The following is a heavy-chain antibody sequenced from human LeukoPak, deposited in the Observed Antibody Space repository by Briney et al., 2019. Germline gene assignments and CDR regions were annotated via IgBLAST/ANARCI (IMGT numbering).Heavy chain of an antibody. CDR3: VRDLILVWTPGDDFDH. CDR1: GFTFSNYW. V-gene: IGHV3-74*01. CDR2: INEYGTTI. J-gene: IGHJ4*02. Sequence: GGSLRLPCAASGFTFSNYWMHWVRQAPGKGLEWVSRINEYGTTITYADSVKGRFTISRENARNTLFLQMNSLTPEDTAVYYCVRDLILVWTPGDDFDHWGQGTLVTVSS. D-gene: IGHD3-16*01.